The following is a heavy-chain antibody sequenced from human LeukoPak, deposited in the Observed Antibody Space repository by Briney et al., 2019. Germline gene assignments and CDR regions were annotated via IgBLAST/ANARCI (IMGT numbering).Heavy chain of an antibody. CDR3: MRVPELPDY. CDR2: INSYNGNT. V-gene: IGHV1-18*01. D-gene: IGHD1-1*01. CDR1: GYRFSNYG. J-gene: IGHJ4*02. Sequence: ASVKVSCKASGYRFSNYGISWVRQAPGQGLEWMGWINSYNGNTNYSQKFQGRVTMTTDTSTSTVYMEMRSLRYDDTAVYYCMRVPELPDYWGQGTLVTVSS.